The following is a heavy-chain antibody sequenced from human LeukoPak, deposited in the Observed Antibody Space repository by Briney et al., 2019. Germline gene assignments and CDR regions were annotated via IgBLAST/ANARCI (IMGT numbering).Heavy chain of an antibody. CDR1: GYTLTELS. CDR3: ATDSLYDFWSGYYTRYYGMDV. V-gene: IGHV1-24*01. D-gene: IGHD3-3*01. CDR2: FDPEDGET. J-gene: IGHJ6*02. Sequence: ASVKVSCKVSGYTLTELSMHWVRQAPGKGLGWMGGFDPEDGETIYAQKFQGRVTMTEDTSTDTAYMELSSLRSEDTAVYYCATDSLYDFWSGYYTRYYGMDVWGQGTTVTVSS.